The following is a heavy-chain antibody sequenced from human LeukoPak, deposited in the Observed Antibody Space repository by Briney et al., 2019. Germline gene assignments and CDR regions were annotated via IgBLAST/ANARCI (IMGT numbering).Heavy chain of an antibody. CDR3: ARGLLYRYCSSSSCSHEYNWFDP. J-gene: IGHJ5*02. Sequence: ASVKVSCKASGYTFTGCYMHWVRQAPGQGLEWMGWLNPNTGNTGYAQKFQGRVTITRNTSISTAYMELSSLRSDDTAVYYCARGLLYRYCSSSSCSHEYNWFDPWGQGTLVTVSS. CDR2: LNPNTGNT. D-gene: IGHD2-2*01. V-gene: IGHV1-8*03. CDR1: GYTFTGCY.